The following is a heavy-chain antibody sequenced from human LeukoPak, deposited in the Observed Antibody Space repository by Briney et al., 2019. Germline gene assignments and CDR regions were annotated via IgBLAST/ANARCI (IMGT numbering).Heavy chain of an antibody. CDR1: GFIFRSYY. V-gene: IGHV3-7*01. CDR2: IKEDGSVQ. J-gene: IGHJ5*02. D-gene: IGHD2-21*02. Sequence: GGSLRLSCAASGFIFRSYYMKWVRQAPGEGAEGVANIKEDGSVQYYSASVKGRFTISRDNAKNSLYLQMNNLRAEDTAVYYCARDAVRGGDCDLWGQGTLVTVSS. CDR3: ARDAVRGGDCDL.